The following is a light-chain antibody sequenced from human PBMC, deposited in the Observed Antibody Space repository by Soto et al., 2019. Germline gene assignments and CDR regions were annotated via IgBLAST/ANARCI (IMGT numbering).Light chain of an antibody. J-gene: IGKJ3*01. CDR2: GAS. Sequence: EIVLTQSPGTLSLSPGERATLSCRASQSVSSTYLAWYQQKPGQAPRLLISGASSRATGIPDRFSGSGSGTDFTLTITRLEPEDFAVYYCHHYGTSHFTFGPGTKVDI. CDR1: QSVSSTY. CDR3: HHYGTSHFT. V-gene: IGKV3-20*01.